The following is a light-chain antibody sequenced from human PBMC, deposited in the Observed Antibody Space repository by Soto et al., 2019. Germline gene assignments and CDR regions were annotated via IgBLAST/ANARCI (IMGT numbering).Light chain of an antibody. CDR1: QSVSSNY. J-gene: IGKJ1*01. Sequence: EVMLTQSPGTLSLSPGERATLSCRASQSVSSNYLAWYQQKSGQAPSLLIYGASHRATGIPDRFSGSGSGTDFTLTIRRLEPEDFAVYYCQQYDPSPRTFGQRTKLEFK. V-gene: IGKV3-20*01. CDR2: GAS. CDR3: QQYDPSPRT.